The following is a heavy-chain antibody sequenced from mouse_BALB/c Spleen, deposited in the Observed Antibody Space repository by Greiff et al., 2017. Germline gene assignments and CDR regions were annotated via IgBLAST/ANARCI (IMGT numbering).Heavy chain of an antibody. Sequence: VHVKQSGAELVKPGASVKLSCTASGFNIKDTYMHWVKQRPEQGLEWIGRIDPANGNTKYDPKFQGKATITADTSSNTAYLQLSSLTSEDTAVYYCAQYGNYYWGQGTTLTVSS. CDR2: IDPANGNT. CDR1: GFNIKDTY. D-gene: IGHD2-1*01. CDR3: AQYGNYY. V-gene: IGHV14-3*02. J-gene: IGHJ2*01.